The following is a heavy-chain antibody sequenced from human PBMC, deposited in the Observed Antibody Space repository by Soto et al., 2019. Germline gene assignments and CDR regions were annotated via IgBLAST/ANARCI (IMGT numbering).Heavy chain of an antibody. J-gene: IGHJ3*01. CDR2: VNGDGSST. Sequence: EVQLVESGGGLVQPGGSLRLSCAASGFTFSNYWMHWVRQAPGKGLVWVSRVNGDGSSTFYADSVKGGFTISRDNAKNTVYLQMNSLRAEDTAVYYCARDNWNTVWGQGTMVTVSS. CDR1: GFTFSNYW. D-gene: IGHD1-20*01. CDR3: ARDNWNTV. V-gene: IGHV3-74*01.